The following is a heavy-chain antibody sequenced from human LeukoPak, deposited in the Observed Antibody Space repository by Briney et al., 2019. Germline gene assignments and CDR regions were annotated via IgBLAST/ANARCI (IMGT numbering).Heavy chain of an antibody. V-gene: IGHV1-69*05. CDR1: GGTFSSYA. J-gene: IGHJ6*03. CDR2: IIPIFGTA. Sequence: ASVKVSCKASGGTFSSYAISWVLQAPGQGLEWMGGIIPIFGTANYAQKFQGRVTITTDESTSTAYMELSSLRSEDTAVYYCARGTAAIYYYYYMDVWGKGTTVTVSS. D-gene: IGHD2-2*01. CDR3: ARGTAAIYYYYYMDV.